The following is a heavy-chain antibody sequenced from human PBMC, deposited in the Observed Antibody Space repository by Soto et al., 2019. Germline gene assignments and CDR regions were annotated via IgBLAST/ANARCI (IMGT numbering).Heavy chain of an antibody. J-gene: IGHJ4*02. D-gene: IGHD1-7*01. Sequence: GGSLRLSCATSGLTFSNYAMSWARQAPGGGLEWVSSMSGSSSTTYYADSVRGRFTISRDRSKNTLYLQMSSLRAEDTALYYCAKNQERELPRVIDFWGQGTLVTVSS. CDR3: AKNQERELPRVIDF. V-gene: IGHV3-23*01. CDR1: GLTFSNYA. CDR2: MSGSSSTT.